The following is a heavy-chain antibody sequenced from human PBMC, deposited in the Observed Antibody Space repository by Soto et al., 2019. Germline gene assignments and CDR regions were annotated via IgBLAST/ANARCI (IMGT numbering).Heavy chain of an antibody. Sequence: QTGGSLRLSCAASGFTVSSNYMSWVRQAPGKGLEWVSVIYSGGSTYYADSVKGRFTISRDNSKNTLYLQMNSLRAEDTAVYYRARDQSSSSGYYYYYGMDVWGQGTTVTVSS. D-gene: IGHD6-6*01. CDR2: IYSGGST. CDR1: GFTVSSNY. CDR3: ARDQSSSSGYYYYYGMDV. V-gene: IGHV3-53*01. J-gene: IGHJ6*02.